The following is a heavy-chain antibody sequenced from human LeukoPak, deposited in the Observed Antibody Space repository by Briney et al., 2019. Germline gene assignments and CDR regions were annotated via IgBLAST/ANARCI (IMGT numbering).Heavy chain of an antibody. Sequence: GGSLRLSRAASGFTFSSYSMNWVRQAPGKGLEWVSSISSSSSYIYYADSVKGRFTISRDKAKNSLYLQMNSLRAEDTAIYYCAREGMVATFDYWGQGTLVTVSS. J-gene: IGHJ4*02. CDR2: ISSSSSYI. V-gene: IGHV3-21*01. CDR3: AREGMVATFDY. CDR1: GFTFSSYS. D-gene: IGHD5-12*01.